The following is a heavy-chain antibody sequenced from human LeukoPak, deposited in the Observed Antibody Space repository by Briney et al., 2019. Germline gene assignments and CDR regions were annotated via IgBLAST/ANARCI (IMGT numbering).Heavy chain of an antibody. V-gene: IGHV3-7*03. CDR1: GFTFNSYW. J-gene: IGHJ5*02. Sequence: GGSLRLSCVASGFTFNSYWMNWVRQAPGKGLEWVANIKQDGSEKYYVDSVKGRFTISRDNAKNSLYLQMNSLRAEDTAVYYCAKGGGWAPSTWGQGTLVTVSS. CDR2: IKQDGSEK. D-gene: IGHD3-16*01. CDR3: AKGGGWAPST.